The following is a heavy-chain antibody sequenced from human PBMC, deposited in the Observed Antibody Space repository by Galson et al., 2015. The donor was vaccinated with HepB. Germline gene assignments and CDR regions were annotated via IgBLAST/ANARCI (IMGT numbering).Heavy chain of an antibody. J-gene: IGHJ4*02. D-gene: IGHD1-1*01. CDR3: TTVFPWNDADTGPFDY. CDR2: IKSKTDGGTT. CDR1: GFTFSNAW. V-gene: IGHV3-15*01. Sequence: SLRLSCAASGFTFSNAWMSWVRQAPGKGLEWVGRIKSKTDGGTTDYAAPAKGRFTISRDDSKNTLYLQMNSLKTEDTAVYYCTTVFPWNDADTGPFDYWGQGTLVTVSS.